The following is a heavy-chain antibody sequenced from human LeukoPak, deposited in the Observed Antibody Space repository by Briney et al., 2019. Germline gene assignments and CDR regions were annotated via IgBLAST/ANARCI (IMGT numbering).Heavy chain of an antibody. CDR2: INPSGGST. D-gene: IGHD2-15*01. Sequence: ASVKVSCKASGYTFTSYYMHWVRQAPGQGLEWMGIINPSGGSTSYAQKFQSRVTMTRDTSTSTAYMELSSLRSEDTAVYYCARRSGWWLNFDYWGQGTLVTVSS. J-gene: IGHJ4*02. CDR3: ARRSGWWLNFDY. V-gene: IGHV1-46*01. CDR1: GYTFTSYY.